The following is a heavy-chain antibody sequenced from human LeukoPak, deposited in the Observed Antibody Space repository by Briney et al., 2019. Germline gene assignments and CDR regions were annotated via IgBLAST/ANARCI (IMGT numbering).Heavy chain of an antibody. CDR2: VFLSGSA. CDR3: ARVPSGYCSSTSCFLNWFDP. J-gene: IGHJ5*02. V-gene: IGHV4-59*01. D-gene: IGHD2-2*03. Sequence: SETLSLTCTVSGDSISGYYWSWIRQPPGMGLEWLGYVFLSGSAKDNPSLKSRVTISVDTSKNQFSLKLSSVTAADTAVYYCARVPSGYCSSTSCFLNWFDPWGQGTLVTVSS. CDR1: GDSISGYY.